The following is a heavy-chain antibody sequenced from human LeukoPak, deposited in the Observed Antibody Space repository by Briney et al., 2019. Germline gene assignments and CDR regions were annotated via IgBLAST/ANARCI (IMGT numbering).Heavy chain of an antibody. Sequence: ASVKVSCKASGYTFTGYYMHWVRQAPGQGLEWMAWINPNSGGTNYAQKFQGRVTMTRDTSISTASMELSSLRSDDTAVYYCARDLGSSWYFGWFDPWGQGTLVTVSS. J-gene: IGHJ5*02. V-gene: IGHV1-2*02. CDR3: ARDLGSSWYFGWFDP. CDR2: INPNSGGT. CDR1: GYTFTGYY. D-gene: IGHD6-13*01.